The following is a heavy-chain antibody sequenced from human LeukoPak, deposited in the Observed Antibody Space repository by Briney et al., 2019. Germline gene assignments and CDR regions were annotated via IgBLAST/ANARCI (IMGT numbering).Heavy chain of an antibody. CDR3: ARVRRQQLYPPHYYFDY. CDR2: IYYSGST. CDR1: GGSISSGDYY. Sequence: SETLSLTCTVSGGSISSGDYYWSWIRQPPGKGLEWIGYIYYSGSTYYNPSLKSRVTISVDTSKNQFSLKLSSVTAADTAVYYCARVRRQQLYPPHYYFDYWGQGTLVTVSS. V-gene: IGHV4-30-4*02. J-gene: IGHJ4*02. D-gene: IGHD2-2*02.